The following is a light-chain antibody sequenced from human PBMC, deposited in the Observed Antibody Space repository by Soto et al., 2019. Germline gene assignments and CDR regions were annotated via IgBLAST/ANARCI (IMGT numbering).Light chain of an antibody. CDR3: QQYGSSPWT. CDR1: QTVSNNY. V-gene: IGKV3-20*01. Sequence: EVVLTQSPGTLSLSPGERATLSFRASQTVSNNYLAWYQQKPGQAPRLLIYGASSRATGIPDRFSGSGSGTDFTLTISRLEPEDFAVYYCQQYGSSPWTFGQGTKVDIK. J-gene: IGKJ1*01. CDR2: GAS.